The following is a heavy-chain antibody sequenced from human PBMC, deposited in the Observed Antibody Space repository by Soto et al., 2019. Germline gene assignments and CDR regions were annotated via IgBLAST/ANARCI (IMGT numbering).Heavy chain of an antibody. D-gene: IGHD3-3*01. V-gene: IGHV5-51*01. CDR3: ARVPTGRRFLEWLPFFGEYYFDY. CDR2: IYPGDSDT. Sequence: GGSLKLPCKGSGYSFTSYWIGCVRKMPGKGLEWMGIIYPGDSDTRYSPSFQGQVTISADKSISTAYLQWSSLKASDTAMYYCARVPTGRRFLEWLPFFGEYYFDYWGQGTLVTVSS. J-gene: IGHJ4*02. CDR1: GYSFTSYW.